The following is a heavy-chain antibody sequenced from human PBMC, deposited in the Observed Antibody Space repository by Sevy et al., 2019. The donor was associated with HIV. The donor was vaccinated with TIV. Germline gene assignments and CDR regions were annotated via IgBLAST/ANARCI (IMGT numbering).Heavy chain of an antibody. J-gene: IGHJ4*02. Sequence: ASVKVSCKASGYTFTNYDIAWVRQATGQGLEWMGWMNPNSGDTGCAQKFQGRLTMTWDTSISTAYMDLSSLRSEDTAVDYCSRMRPCLYIGSARPFDYWGQGALVTVSS. D-gene: IGHD6-6*01. CDR3: SRMRPCLYIGSARPFDY. V-gene: IGHV1-8*01. CDR2: MNPNSGDT. CDR1: GYTFTNYD.